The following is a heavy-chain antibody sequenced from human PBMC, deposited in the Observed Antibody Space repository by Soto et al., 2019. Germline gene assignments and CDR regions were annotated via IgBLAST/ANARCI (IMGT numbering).Heavy chain of an antibody. J-gene: IGHJ3*02. Sequence: GGSLRLSCVASGFSVSYNYMSWVRQAPGKGLEWVSVINSGGRTYYADSVTGRFTISRDKSKNTLYLQMNSLRAEDTAVYYCAREGATVGTMGAFDIWGQGTMVTVPS. CDR2: INSGGRT. V-gene: IGHV3-53*01. D-gene: IGHD5-12*01. CDR1: GFSVSYNY. CDR3: AREGATVGTMGAFDI.